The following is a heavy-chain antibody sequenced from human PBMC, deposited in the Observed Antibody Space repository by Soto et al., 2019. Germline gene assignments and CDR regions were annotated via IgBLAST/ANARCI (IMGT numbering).Heavy chain of an antibody. CDR3: AKAGWGGDYYYGLDV. J-gene: IGHJ6*02. CDR2: VSFDGSST. D-gene: IGHD2-21*01. Sequence: QVQVVESGGGVVRPGRSLRLSCAASGFNFNNYAMHWVRQAPGKGLEWVAVVSFDGSSTYYADPVKGRFTISRDSSNNTVSLQMNSLTNEDTAAYYCAKAGWGGDYYYGLDVWGQGTTVTVSS. V-gene: IGHV3-30*18. CDR1: GFNFNNYA.